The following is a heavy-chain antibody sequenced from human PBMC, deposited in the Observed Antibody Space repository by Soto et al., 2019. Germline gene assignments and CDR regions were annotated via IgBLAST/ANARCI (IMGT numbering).Heavy chain of an antibody. CDR3: ARDIGFWSGRIYGMDV. J-gene: IGHJ6*02. CDR2: IWYDGSNK. D-gene: IGHD3-3*01. Sequence: PGGSLRLSCAASGFTFSSYGMHWVRQAPGKGLEWVAVIWYDGSNKYYADSVKGRFTISRDSSKNTLYLQMNSLRAEDTAVYYCARDIGFWSGRIYGMDVWGQGTTVTVSS. V-gene: IGHV3-33*01. CDR1: GFTFSSYG.